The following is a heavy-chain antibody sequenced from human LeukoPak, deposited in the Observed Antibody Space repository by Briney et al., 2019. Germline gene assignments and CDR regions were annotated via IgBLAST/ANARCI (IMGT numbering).Heavy chain of an antibody. CDR3: AKDGVRFDGSGYFHDS. D-gene: IGHD3-22*01. J-gene: IGHJ4*02. Sequence: GGSLRLSCAASGFTFADYAMHWVRQVPGKGQEWVSLISGDGGRTYYAASVRGRFTISRDNSKNSLYLQMNSPRAEDTALYYCAKDGVRFDGSGYFHDSWGQGTLVTVSS. V-gene: IGHV3-43*02. CDR2: ISGDGGRT. CDR1: GFTFADYA.